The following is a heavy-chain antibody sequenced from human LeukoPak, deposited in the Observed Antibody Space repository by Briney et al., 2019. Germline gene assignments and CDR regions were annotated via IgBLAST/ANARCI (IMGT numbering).Heavy chain of an antibody. CDR1: GYTFTTYA. V-gene: IGHV1-3*04. Sequence: ASVKVSCKASGYTFTTYAIHWVRQAPGQRLKWIGWINTGNGDTKYSQKFQGRVTITRDTSASIVYMELISLRSEDTAVYYCARDQCGGDCYRYYYYGMDVWGQGTTVTVSS. J-gene: IGHJ6*02. CDR2: INTGNGDT. D-gene: IGHD2-21*02. CDR3: ARDQCGGDCYRYYYYGMDV.